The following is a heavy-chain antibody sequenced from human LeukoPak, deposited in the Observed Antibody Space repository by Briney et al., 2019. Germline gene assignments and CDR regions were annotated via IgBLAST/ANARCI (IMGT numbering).Heavy chain of an antibody. J-gene: IGHJ4*02. Sequence: GGSLRLSCAASGFTFSSYGMHWVRQAPGKGPEWVAVISYDGSNKYYADSVKGRFTISRDNSKNTLYLQMNSLRAEDTAVYYCARDGGGSGYLEYYFDYWGQGTLVTVSS. CDR3: ARDGGGSGYLEYYFDY. V-gene: IGHV3-30*03. CDR2: ISYDGSNK. D-gene: IGHD3-22*01. CDR1: GFTFSSYG.